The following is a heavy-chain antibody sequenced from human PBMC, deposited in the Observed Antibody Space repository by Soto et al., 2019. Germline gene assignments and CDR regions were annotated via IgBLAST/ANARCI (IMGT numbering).Heavy chain of an antibody. CDR3: ARGRRERITMIVVVRGPYYFDY. D-gene: IGHD3-22*01. CDR1: GGTFSSYA. V-gene: IGHV1-69*13. CDR2: IIPIFGTA. Sequence: SVKVSCKASGGTFSSYAISWVRQAPGRGLEWMGGIIPIFGTANYAQKFQGRVTITADESTSTAYMELSSLRSEDTAVYYCARGRRERITMIVVVRGPYYFDYWGQGTLVTVSS. J-gene: IGHJ4*02.